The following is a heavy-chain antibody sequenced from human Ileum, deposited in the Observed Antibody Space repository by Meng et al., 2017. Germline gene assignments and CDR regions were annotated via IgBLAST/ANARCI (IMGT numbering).Heavy chain of an antibody. CDR2: IKGEGSRT. CDR3: ARDLSSEWELLN. D-gene: IGHD1-26*01. CDR1: GFCFSSSW. J-gene: IGHJ4*02. Sequence: EVQLVESGGGLVQPGGSLRLSCVASGFCFSSSWMHWVRQAPGKGLVWVSRIKGEGSRTSYADFVRGRFTISRDNAKNTLFLQINSLRAEDTAVYYCARDLSSEWELLNWGQGTVVTVSS. V-gene: IGHV3-74*01.